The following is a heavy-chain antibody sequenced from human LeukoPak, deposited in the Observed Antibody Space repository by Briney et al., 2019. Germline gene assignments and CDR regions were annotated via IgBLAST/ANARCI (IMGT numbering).Heavy chain of an antibody. Sequence: GRSLRLSCTASGFTFGDYAVTWVRQAPGKGLEWVGFIRSKTSGGTTEYAASVKGRFTISRDDSRNIAYLQMNGLKIEDTAVYFCTGDSPPINWGQGTLVTVSS. CDR3: TGDSPPIN. J-gene: IGHJ4*02. CDR1: GFTFGDYA. CDR2: IRSKTSGGTT. V-gene: IGHV3-49*04.